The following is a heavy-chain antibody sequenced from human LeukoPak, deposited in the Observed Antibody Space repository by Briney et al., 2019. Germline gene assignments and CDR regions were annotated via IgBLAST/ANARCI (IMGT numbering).Heavy chain of an antibody. CDR3: ASGSNLRFLEWSPFDY. CDR2: INPNSGGT. J-gene: IGHJ4*02. Sequence: ASVKVSCTASGYTFTGYYMHWVRQAPGQGLEWMGWINPNSGGTNYAQKFQGRVTMTRDTSISTAYMELSRLRSDDTAVYYCASGSNLRFLEWSPFDYWGQGTLVTVSS. D-gene: IGHD3-3*01. V-gene: IGHV1-2*02. CDR1: GYTFTGYY.